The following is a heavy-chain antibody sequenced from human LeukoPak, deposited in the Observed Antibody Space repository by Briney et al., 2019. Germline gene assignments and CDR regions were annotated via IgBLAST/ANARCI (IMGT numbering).Heavy chain of an antibody. CDR3: ARVLPPLYYFDY. D-gene: IGHD3-10*01. Sequence: SETLSLTCPVSGGSISSYFCTWIRQPAGKGLEWIGYIYYSGSTNYNPSLKSRVTISVDTSKNQFSLKLSSVTAADTAVYYCARVLPPLYYFDYWGQGTLVTVSS. CDR1: GGSISSYF. CDR2: IYYSGST. J-gene: IGHJ4*02. V-gene: IGHV4-59*08.